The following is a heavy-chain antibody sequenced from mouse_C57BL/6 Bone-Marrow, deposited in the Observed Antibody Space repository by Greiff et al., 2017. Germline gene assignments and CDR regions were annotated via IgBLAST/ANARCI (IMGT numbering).Heavy chain of an antibody. CDR1: GFTFSDYY. CDR2: ISNGGGST. CDR3: ARHQFAY. J-gene: IGHJ3*01. V-gene: IGHV5-12*01. Sequence: EVKLVESGGGLVQPGGSLKLSCAASGFTFSDYYMYWVRQTPEKRLEWVAYISNGGGSTYYPDTVKGRVTISRDKAKNTLYLQMSRLKSEDTAMYYCARHQFAYWGQGTLVTVSA.